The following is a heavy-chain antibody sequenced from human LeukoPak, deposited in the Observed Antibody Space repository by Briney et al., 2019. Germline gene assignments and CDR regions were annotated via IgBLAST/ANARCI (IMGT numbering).Heavy chain of an antibody. CDR1: GFTFSSYW. J-gene: IGHJ3*02. D-gene: IGHD2-2*01. V-gene: IGHV3-7*03. CDR3: ARARYCSSTTCRGAFDI. Sequence: GGSLRLSCTASGFTFSSYWMSWVRQAPGKGLEWVANIKQDGSEKDYVDSVKGRFTISRDNAKTSVYLQMNSLKTEDTAVYYCARARYCSSTTCRGAFDIWGQGTMVTVSS. CDR2: IKQDGSEK.